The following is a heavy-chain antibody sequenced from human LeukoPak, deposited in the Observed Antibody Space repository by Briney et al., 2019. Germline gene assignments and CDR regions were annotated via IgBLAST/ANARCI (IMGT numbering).Heavy chain of an antibody. D-gene: IGHD6-13*01. CDR1: GFTVSSNY. CDR3: ARSKGSRRYSSFDY. J-gene: IGHJ4*02. V-gene: IGHV3-66*02. Sequence: GGSLRLSRAASGFTVSSNYMSWVRQAAGKGLEWGSVIYSGGSTYYADSVKGRFTISRDNSKNTLYLQMNSLRAEDTAVYYCARSKGSRRYSSFDYWGQGTLVTVSS. CDR2: IYSGGST.